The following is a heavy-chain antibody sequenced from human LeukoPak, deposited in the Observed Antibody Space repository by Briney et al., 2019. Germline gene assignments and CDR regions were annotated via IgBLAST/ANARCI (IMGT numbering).Heavy chain of an antibody. D-gene: IGHD3-10*01. J-gene: IGHJ3*02. Sequence: ASVKVSCKASGGTFSSYAISWVRQALGQGLEWMGGIIPIFGTANYAQKFQGRVTITTDESTSTAYMELSSLRSEDTAVYYCARPTYYGSGSYAFDIWGQGTMVTVSS. CDR1: GGTFSSYA. CDR2: IIPIFGTA. V-gene: IGHV1-69*05. CDR3: ARPTYYGSGSYAFDI.